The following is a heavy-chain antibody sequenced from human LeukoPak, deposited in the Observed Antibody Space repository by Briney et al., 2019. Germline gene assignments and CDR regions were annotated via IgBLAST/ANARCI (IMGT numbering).Heavy chain of an antibody. V-gene: IGHV3-23*01. CDR3: XXXXXDIVVENLDY. CDR2: ISGSGGST. D-gene: IGHD2-2*01. J-gene: IGHJ4*02. Sequence: GGSLRLSCAASGFTFSSYAMSWVRQAPGKGLEWVSAISGSGGSTYYADSVKGRFTISRDNSKNTLYLQMNSLRAEDTAVYYXXXXXXDIVVENLDYWGQGTLVTVSS. CDR1: GFTFSSYA.